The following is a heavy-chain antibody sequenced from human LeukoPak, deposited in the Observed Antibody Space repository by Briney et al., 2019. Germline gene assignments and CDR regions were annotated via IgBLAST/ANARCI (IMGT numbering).Heavy chain of an antibody. D-gene: IGHD6-19*01. CDR1: GYSISSGYY. V-gene: IGHV4-38-2*02. CDR3: ASSKSVAGAFDAFDI. Sequence: SETLSLTCTVSGYSISSGYYCGWIRQPPGKGLEWIGSIYHSGSTYYNPSLKSRVTISVDTSKNQFSLKLSSVTAADTAVYYCASSKSVAGAFDAFDIWGQGTMLTVSS. J-gene: IGHJ3*02. CDR2: IYHSGST.